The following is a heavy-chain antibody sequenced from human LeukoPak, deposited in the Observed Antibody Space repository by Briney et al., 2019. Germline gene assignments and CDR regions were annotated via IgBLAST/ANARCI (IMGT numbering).Heavy chain of an antibody. CDR3: ARVLGVVTKPISVSFDI. D-gene: IGHD2-21*02. V-gene: IGHV1-69*06. J-gene: IGHJ3*02. Sequence: SVKVSCKASGGTFSSYAISWVRQAPGQGLEWMGGIIPIFGTANYAQKFQGRVTITADKSTSTAYMELSSLRSEDTAVYYCARVLGVVTKPISVSFDIWGQGTMVTVSS. CDR2: IIPIFGTA. CDR1: GGTFSSYA.